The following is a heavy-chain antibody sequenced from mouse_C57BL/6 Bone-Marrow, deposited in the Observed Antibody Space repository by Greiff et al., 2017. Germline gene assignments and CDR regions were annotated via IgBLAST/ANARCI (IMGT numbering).Heavy chain of an antibody. CDR3: ERLLTYYYGSSPYYYAMDY. CDR1: GYAFSSSW. J-gene: IGHJ4*01. V-gene: IGHV1-82*01. CDR2: IYPGDGDT. D-gene: IGHD1-1*01. Sequence: QVQLKESGPELVKPGASVKISCKASGYAFSSSWMNWVKQRPGKGLEWIGRIYPGDGDTNYNGKFKGKATLTADKSSSTAYMQLSSLTSEDSAVYFCERLLTYYYGSSPYYYAMDYWGQGTSVTVSS.